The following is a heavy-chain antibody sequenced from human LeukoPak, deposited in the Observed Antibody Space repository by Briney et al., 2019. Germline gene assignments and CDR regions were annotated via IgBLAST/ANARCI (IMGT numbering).Heavy chain of an antibody. J-gene: IGHJ4*02. D-gene: IGHD1-26*01. V-gene: IGHV3-53*01. CDR1: GFTVSSNY. CDR3: ARVGIGSSAGIDY. CDR2: IYSGGST. Sequence: QSGGSLRLSCAASGFTVSSNYMSWVRQAPGKGLEWVSVIYSGGSTYYADSVKGRFTISRDNSKNTLYLQMNSLRAEDTAVYYCARVGIGSSAGIDYWGQGTLVTVSS.